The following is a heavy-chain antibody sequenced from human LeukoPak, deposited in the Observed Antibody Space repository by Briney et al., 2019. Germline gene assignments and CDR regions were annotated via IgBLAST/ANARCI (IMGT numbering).Heavy chain of an antibody. CDR1: LDSTTSNS. V-gene: IGHV4-4*02. D-gene: IGHD1-14*01. J-gene: IGHJ4*02. CDR2: IHRSGSP. Sequence: SETLSPACTVSLDSTTSNSWSWVRQPPGKGLEWIGEIHRSGSPNYNPSLQSRVTISIDRSRNQIALELSPVTAADTAVYYCAREILGGFNPGAYWGQGTLVTVSS. CDR3: AREILGGFNPGAY.